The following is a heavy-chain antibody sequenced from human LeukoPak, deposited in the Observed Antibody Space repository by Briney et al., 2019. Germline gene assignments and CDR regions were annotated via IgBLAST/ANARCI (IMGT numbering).Heavy chain of an antibody. CDR2: ISSSSTYI. Sequence: GGSLRLSCAASGFXFTTYSVNWVRQAPGKGLKWVSSISSSSTYISYADSVEGRFTISRDNAKNSLYLQMNSLRAEDTALYYCARVFSGNYYSGFDYWGQGTLVTVSS. CDR1: GFXFTTYS. D-gene: IGHD3-10*01. V-gene: IGHV3-21*01. CDR3: ARVFSGNYYSGFDY. J-gene: IGHJ4*02.